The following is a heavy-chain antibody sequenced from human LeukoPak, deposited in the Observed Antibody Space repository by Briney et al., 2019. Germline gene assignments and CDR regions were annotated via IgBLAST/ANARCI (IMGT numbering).Heavy chain of an antibody. J-gene: IGHJ6*03. CDR3: ARAVNGIVVVPAAIWGYYYYYMDV. D-gene: IGHD2-2*01. Sequence: ASVKVSCKASGYTFTSYGISWVRQAPGQGLEWMGWISAYNGNTNYAQKLQGRVTMTTDTSTSTAYMELRSLRSDDTAVYYCARAVNGIVVVPAAIWGYYYYYMDVWGKGTTVTVSS. CDR2: ISAYNGNT. V-gene: IGHV1-18*01. CDR1: GYTFTSYG.